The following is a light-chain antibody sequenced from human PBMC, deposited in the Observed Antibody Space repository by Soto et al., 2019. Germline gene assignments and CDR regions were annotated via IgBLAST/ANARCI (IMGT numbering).Light chain of an antibody. CDR1: SSDVGSYNR. CDR3: SVYTSSSTYV. Sequence: QSVVTEPPSVSVSLGQAVAISCTGTSSDVGSYNRVSWYQEPPGTAPKLMIYEVSNRPAGVPDRFPGSKSGNTASLTISGLQAEDEADYYCSVYTSSSTYVFGTGTKVTVL. CDR2: EVS. V-gene: IGLV2-18*01. J-gene: IGLJ1*01.